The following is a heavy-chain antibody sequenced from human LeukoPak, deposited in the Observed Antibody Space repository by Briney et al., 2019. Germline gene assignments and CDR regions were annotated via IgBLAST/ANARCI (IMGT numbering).Heavy chain of an antibody. V-gene: IGHV3-30*02. Sequence: GGSLRLSCAASGFTFSSYGMHWVRQAPGKGLEWVAFIRYDGSNKYYADSVKGRFTISRDNSKYTLYLQMNSLRAEDTAVYYCAKDDPPSGSGSYHSGLAFDIWGQGTMVTVSS. CDR2: IRYDGSNK. D-gene: IGHD3-10*01. CDR1: GFTFSSYG. J-gene: IGHJ3*02. CDR3: AKDDPPSGSGSYHSGLAFDI.